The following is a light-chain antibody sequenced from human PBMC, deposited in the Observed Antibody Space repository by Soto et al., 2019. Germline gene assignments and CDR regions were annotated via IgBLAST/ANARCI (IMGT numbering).Light chain of an antibody. CDR3: QHSYSSPT. V-gene: IGKV1-39*01. Sequence: DIQVTQSPSSLSASVGDRVTITCRASQNIFTYLNWYQQRPVKAPNLLIYAASNLQSGVPSRFSGSGSGTDFTLTISSLQPEDFAIYYCQHSYSSPTFGQGTKLEIK. J-gene: IGKJ2*01. CDR2: AAS. CDR1: QNIFTY.